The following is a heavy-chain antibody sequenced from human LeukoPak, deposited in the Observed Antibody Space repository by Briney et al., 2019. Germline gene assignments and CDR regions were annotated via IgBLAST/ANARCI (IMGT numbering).Heavy chain of an antibody. Sequence: GGSLRLSCAASGFTFSSYWMHWVRQAPGKGLVWVSSLNSDGSSTGYADSVKGRFTISRDNAKNTLYLQMISLRAEDTSVCYCSRGAREHYAYSYMDVWGKGTTVTVSS. CDR2: LNSDGSST. CDR3: SRGAREHYAYSYMDV. V-gene: IGHV3-74*01. CDR1: GFTFSSYW. J-gene: IGHJ6*03. D-gene: IGHD1-26*01.